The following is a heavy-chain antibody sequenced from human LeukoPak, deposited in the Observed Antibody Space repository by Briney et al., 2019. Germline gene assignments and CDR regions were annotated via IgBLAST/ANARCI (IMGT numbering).Heavy chain of an antibody. CDR3: AFEGPVSGYAFDP. J-gene: IGHJ5*02. Sequence: SETLSLTCAVDGESFSEYCWSWIRQPPGKGLEWIGQINHSGGTNYHPSLKTRVTISLDTSKNQVSLKLRSVTAADTAVYYCAFEGPVSGYAFDPWGQGALVAVSS. V-gene: IGHV4-34*01. D-gene: IGHD5-12*01. CDR1: GESFSEYC. CDR2: INHSGGT.